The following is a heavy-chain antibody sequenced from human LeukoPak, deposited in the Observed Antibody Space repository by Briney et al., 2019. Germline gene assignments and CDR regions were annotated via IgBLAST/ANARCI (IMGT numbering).Heavy chain of an antibody. CDR3: ARGMRGFPVVFGF. V-gene: IGHV4-59*01. Sequence: SETLSLTCTVSGDSISTYYWSWIRQPPGKGLEWIGYIYYSGSTNYNPSLKSRVTISVDTSKHQFSLRLRSVTAADTAVYYCARGMRGFPVVFGFWGQGTLVTVSS. CDR1: GDSISTYY. D-gene: IGHD4-23*01. CDR2: IYYSGST. J-gene: IGHJ4*02.